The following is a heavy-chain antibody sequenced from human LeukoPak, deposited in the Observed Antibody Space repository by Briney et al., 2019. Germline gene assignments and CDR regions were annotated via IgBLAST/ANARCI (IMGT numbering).Heavy chain of an antibody. CDR2: INSDGSST. CDR3: ARDDYYDSRLDY. J-gene: IGHJ4*02. D-gene: IGHD3-22*01. V-gene: IGHV3-74*01. Sequence: AGGSLRLSCAASGFTFSSYWMHWVRQAPGKGLVWVSRINSDGSSTSYADSVKGRFTISRDNAKNSLYLQMNSLRAEDTAVYYCARDDYYDSRLDYWGQGTLVTVSP. CDR1: GFTFSSYW.